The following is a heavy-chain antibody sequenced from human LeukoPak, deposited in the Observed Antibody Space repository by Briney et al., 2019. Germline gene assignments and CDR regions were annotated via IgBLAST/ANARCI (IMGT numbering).Heavy chain of an antibody. V-gene: IGHV3-48*04. CDR3: ARDHRYAFDN. J-gene: IGHJ4*02. CDR1: GFTFSDYS. CDR2: VGISSGNT. Sequence: GGSLRLSCGASGFTFSDYSMNWVRQAPGKGLKWISYVGISSGNTKYAASVKGRFTISGDRAKNSVFLQMNNLRVEDTAVYYCARDHRYAFDNWGQGTLVTVSS. D-gene: IGHD5-12*01.